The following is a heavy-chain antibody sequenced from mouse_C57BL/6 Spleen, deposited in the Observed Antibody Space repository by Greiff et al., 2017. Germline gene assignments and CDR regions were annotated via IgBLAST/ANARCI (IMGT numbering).Heavy chain of an antibody. J-gene: IGHJ1*03. CDR2: IDPANGNT. CDR1: GFNIKNTY. CDR3: ARLDYYGSSYRWYFDV. V-gene: IGHV14-3*01. Sequence: EVQLQESVAELVRPGASVKLSCTASGFNIKNTYMHWVKQRPEQGLEWIGRIDPANGNTKYAPKFQGKATITADTSSNTAYLQLSSLTSEDTAIYYCARLDYYGSSYRWYFDVWGTGTTVTVSS. D-gene: IGHD1-1*01.